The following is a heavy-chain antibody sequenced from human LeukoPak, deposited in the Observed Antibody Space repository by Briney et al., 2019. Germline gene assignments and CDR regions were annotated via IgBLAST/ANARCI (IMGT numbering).Heavy chain of an antibody. CDR2: IKQDGSEN. V-gene: IGHV3-7*03. CDR3: ARHGDTAMCLDY. Sequence: GGSLRLSCAAFGFSFSSYSMSWVRQAPGKGLEWVANIKQDGSENFYVDSVKGRFTISRDNGKKSLYLQMNSLRAEDTAVYYCARHGDTAMCLDYWGQGTLVTVSS. D-gene: IGHD5-18*01. CDR1: GFSFSSYS. J-gene: IGHJ4*02.